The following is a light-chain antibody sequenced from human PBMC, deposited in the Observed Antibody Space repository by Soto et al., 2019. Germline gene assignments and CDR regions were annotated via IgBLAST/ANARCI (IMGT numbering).Light chain of an antibody. V-gene: IGLV2-11*01. CDR3: CSYAGSYTFV. CDR1: SSVVGVYNY. CDR2: DVT. Sequence: QSALTQPRSVSGSPGQSVTISCTGTSSVVGVYNYVSWYQQHPGKAPKLMIYDVTKRPSGVPDRFSGSKSANTASLTISGLQAEDEADYYCCSYAGSYTFVFGTGTKVTV. J-gene: IGLJ1*01.